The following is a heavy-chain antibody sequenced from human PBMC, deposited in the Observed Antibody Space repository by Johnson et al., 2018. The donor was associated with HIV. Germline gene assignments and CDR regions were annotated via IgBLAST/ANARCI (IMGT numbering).Heavy chain of an antibody. J-gene: IGHJ3*02. D-gene: IGHD5-12*01. CDR2: IKQDGSEI. V-gene: IGHV3-7*01. CDR1: EFTVSNNY. Sequence: VPLVESGGGLVKPGGSLRLSCQSSEFTVSNNYMSWVRQAPGKGLEWVANIKQDGSEIYFVDSVKGRFTISRDNANSSLYLQMNSLRVEDTAVYYCARGQTAYSGYDVPLDIWGQGTMVTVSS. CDR3: ARGQTAYSGYDVPLDI.